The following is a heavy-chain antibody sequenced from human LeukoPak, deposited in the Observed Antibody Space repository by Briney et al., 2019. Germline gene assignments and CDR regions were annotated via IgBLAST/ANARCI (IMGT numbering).Heavy chain of an antibody. J-gene: IGHJ6*03. CDR1: GFTFSSYG. CDR3: AKGARRDGYNYYYYYMDV. V-gene: IGHV3-30*02. Sequence: PGGSLRLSCAASGFTFSSYGMHWVRQAPGKGLEWVAFIRYDGSNKYYADSVKGRFTISRDNSKNTLYLQMNSLRAEDTAVYYCAKGARRDGYNYYYYYMDVWGKGTTVTISS. CDR2: IRYDGSNK. D-gene: IGHD5-24*01.